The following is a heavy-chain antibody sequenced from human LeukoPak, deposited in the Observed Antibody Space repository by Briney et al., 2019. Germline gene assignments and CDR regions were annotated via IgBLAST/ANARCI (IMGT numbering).Heavy chain of an antibody. V-gene: IGHV3-7*01. CDR3: ASVLLYYYDSSGRDY. Sequence: GGSLRLSCAASGFTFSSYGMHWVRQAPGKGLEWVANIKQDGSEKYYVDSVKGRFTISRDNAKNSLYLQMNSLRAEDTAVYYCASVLLYYYDSSGRDYWGQGTLVTVSS. J-gene: IGHJ4*02. CDR2: IKQDGSEK. D-gene: IGHD3-22*01. CDR1: GFTFSSYG.